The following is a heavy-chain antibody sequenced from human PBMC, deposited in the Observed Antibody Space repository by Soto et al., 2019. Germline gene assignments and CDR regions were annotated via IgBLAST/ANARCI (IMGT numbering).Heavy chain of an antibody. Sequence: TGWTLRLSCEASGFTFSRYSLNWFRQAPVNGVEWVSSIDYRSDIYYADSVKGLFTISRDNAKNSLYLQMNSLRAEDTTVYYCARFLWSGPSSLYYYYGMDVWGQGTTVTVSS. CDR3: ARFLWSGPSSLYYYYGMDV. CDR1: GFTFSRYS. D-gene: IGHD3-3*01. J-gene: IGHJ6*02. CDR2: IDYRSDI. V-gene: IGHV3-21*01.